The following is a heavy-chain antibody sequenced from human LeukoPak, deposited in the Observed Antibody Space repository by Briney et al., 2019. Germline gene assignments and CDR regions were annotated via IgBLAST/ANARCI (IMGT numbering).Heavy chain of an antibody. J-gene: IGHJ1*01. CDR2: ISYDGSNK. V-gene: IGHV3-30*18. Sequence: PGGSLRLSCAASGFTFSSYGMHWVRQAPGKGLEWVAVISYDGSNKYYADSVKGRFTISRDNSKNTLYLQMNSLRAEDTAVYYCAKNWDLYSSGWSTPYFQHWGQGTLVTVSS. CDR1: GFTFSSYG. CDR3: AKNWDLYSSGWSTPYFQH. D-gene: IGHD6-19*01.